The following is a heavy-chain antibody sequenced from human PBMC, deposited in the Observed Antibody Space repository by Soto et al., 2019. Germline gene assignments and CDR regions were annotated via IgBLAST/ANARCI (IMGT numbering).Heavy chain of an antibody. Sequence: ASVKVSCKASGYTFTSYGISWVRQAPGQGLEWMGWISAYNGNTNYAQKLQGRVTMTTDTSTSTAYMELRSLRSDDTAVYYCARDARSLYYFWSRYYTGYYYYYMDVWGKGTTVTVSS. V-gene: IGHV1-18*01. CDR3: ARDARSLYYFWSRYYTGYYYYYMDV. J-gene: IGHJ6*03. D-gene: IGHD3-3*01. CDR1: GYTFTSYG. CDR2: ISAYNGNT.